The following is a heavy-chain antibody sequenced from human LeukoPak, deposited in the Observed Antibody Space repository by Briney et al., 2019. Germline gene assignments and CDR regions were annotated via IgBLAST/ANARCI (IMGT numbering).Heavy chain of an antibody. CDR1: GFTFSSYA. Sequence: GRSLRLSCAASGFTFSSYAMHWVRQAPGKGLEWLAVISDDGSNKDSADSVKGRFTISRDNSKNTLYLQMNSLRAEDTAVYYCARDRSAFRGYSGYDRFDYWGQGTLVTVSS. CDR2: ISDDGSNK. CDR3: ARDRSAFRGYSGYDRFDY. J-gene: IGHJ4*02. V-gene: IGHV3-30*04. D-gene: IGHD5-12*01.